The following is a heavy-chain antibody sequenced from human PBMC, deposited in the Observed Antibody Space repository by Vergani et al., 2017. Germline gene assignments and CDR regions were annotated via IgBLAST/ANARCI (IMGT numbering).Heavy chain of an antibody. D-gene: IGHD3-22*01. Sequence: QLQLQESGSGLVKPSQTLSLTCAVSGGSISSGGYSWGWIRQPPGKGLEWIGYIYHSGSTYYNPSLKSRVTISVDRSKNQFSLKLSSVTAADTAVYYCARFHYDRSGYSWVDYWGQGTLVTVSS. V-gene: IGHV4-30-2*01. J-gene: IGHJ4*02. CDR2: IYHSGST. CDR1: GGSISSGGYS. CDR3: ARFHYDRSGYSWVDY.